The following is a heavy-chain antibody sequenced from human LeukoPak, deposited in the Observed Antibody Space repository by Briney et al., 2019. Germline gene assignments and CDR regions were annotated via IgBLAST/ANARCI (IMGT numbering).Heavy chain of an antibody. CDR1: GVSFSGYY. Sequence: SETLSLTCAVYGVSFSGYYWSWIRQPPGKGLEWIGEINHSGSTNYNPSLKSRVTISVDTSKNQFSLKLSSVTAADTAVYYCARRIAAAGTDLLFDYWGQGTLVTVSS. D-gene: IGHD6-13*01. CDR2: INHSGST. J-gene: IGHJ4*02. V-gene: IGHV4-34*01. CDR3: ARRIAAAGTDLLFDY.